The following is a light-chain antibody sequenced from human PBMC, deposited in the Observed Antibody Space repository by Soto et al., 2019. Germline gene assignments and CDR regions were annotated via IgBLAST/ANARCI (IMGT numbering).Light chain of an antibody. J-gene: IGLJ3*02. CDR1: NSDVGGYNL. V-gene: IGLV2-23*01. Sequence: QSVLTQPASVSGSPGQSISFSCTGTNSDVGGYNLVSWYQHHPGKAPKLIIYEATKRPSGISDRFSGSKSGNTASLTISGLQDEDEADYHCCSYAGRSWVFGGGTTLTVL. CDR2: EAT. CDR3: CSYAGRSWV.